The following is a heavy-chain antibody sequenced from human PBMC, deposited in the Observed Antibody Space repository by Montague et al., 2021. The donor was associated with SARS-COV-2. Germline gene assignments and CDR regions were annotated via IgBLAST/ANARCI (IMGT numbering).Heavy chain of an antibody. D-gene: IGHD3-16*01. CDR2: IYHSGST. Sequence: TLSLTCAVSGGSISSGGYSWSWIRQPPGKGLEWIGYIYHSGSTYYNPSLKSRVTISVDRSKNQFSLKLSSVTAADTAVYFCAREEGDYGGTDVWGQGTTVTVSS. CDR1: GGSISSGGYS. V-gene: IGHV4-30-2*01. J-gene: IGHJ6*02. CDR3: AREEGDYGGTDV.